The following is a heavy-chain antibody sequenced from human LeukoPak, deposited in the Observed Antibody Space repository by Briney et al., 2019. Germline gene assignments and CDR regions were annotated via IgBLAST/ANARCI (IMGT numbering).Heavy chain of an antibody. J-gene: IGHJ5*02. V-gene: IGHV1-2*02. Sequence: ASVKVSCKASGYTFSGYYLHWVRQAPGQGLEWMGWINPISGGTHYAQKFQGRVTVTRDTSISTAYMELSGLTSDDTAVYYCARGTLDYYDFWSGSWFDPWGQGTLVTVSS. CDR3: ARGTLDYYDFWSGSWFDP. CDR2: INPISGGT. D-gene: IGHD3-3*01. CDR1: GYTFSGYY.